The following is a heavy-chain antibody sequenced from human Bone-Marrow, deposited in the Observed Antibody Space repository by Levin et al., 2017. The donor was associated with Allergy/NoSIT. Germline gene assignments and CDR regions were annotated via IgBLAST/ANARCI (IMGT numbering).Heavy chain of an antibody. J-gene: IGHJ4*02. CDR1: GVTFSTHV. Sequence: ASVKVSCKTSGVTFSTHVISWVRQAPGQGLEWMGGITPIFATANYAEKFQGRVTITADESASTVYMEVSSLRSGDTAVYYCASSSDLESTLDYWGQGTLVTVSS. CDR3: ASSSDLESTLDY. V-gene: IGHV1-69*13. CDR2: ITPIFATA. D-gene: IGHD3-3*01.